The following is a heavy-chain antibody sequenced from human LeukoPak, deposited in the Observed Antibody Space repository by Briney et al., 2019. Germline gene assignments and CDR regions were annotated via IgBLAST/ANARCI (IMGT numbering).Heavy chain of an antibody. CDR3: ARYYCSAANCPGIDY. J-gene: IGHJ4*02. V-gene: IGHV4-30-4*01. CDR2: IYYNGST. D-gene: IGHD2-15*01. CDR1: GGSISSGDYY. Sequence: MSSQTLSLTCTVSGGSISSGDYYWTWICQPPGKGLEWIGYIYYNGSTYYNPSLKSRLTISLDTSKNQFSLRLSSVTAADTAVYYCARYYCSAANCPGIDYWGQGTLVTVSS.